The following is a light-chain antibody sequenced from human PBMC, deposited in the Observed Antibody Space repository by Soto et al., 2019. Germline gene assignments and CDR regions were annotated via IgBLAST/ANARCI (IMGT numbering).Light chain of an antibody. Sequence: QSALTQPASVAGSPGQSITIACTGTSSDVGGYNYVSWYQLHPGKAPRLVIYDVSIRPPAVSDRFSGSTSGNTASLTISGLQAEDEEDYYCSLDTATRSVVFGGGTKLTVL. CDR1: SSDVGGYNY. J-gene: IGLJ3*02. CDR3: SLDTATRSVV. CDR2: DVS. V-gene: IGLV2-14*03.